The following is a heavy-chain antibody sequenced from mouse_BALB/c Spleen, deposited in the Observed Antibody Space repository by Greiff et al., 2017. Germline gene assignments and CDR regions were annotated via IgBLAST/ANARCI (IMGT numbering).Heavy chain of an antibody. Sequence: VQGVESGAELVRPGSSVKISCKASGYAFSSYWMNWVKQRPGQGLEWIGQIYPGDGDTNYNGKFKGKATLTADKSSSTAYMQLSSLTSEDSAVYFCARPYYGSSYGYWGQGTTLTVSS. D-gene: IGHD1-1*01. CDR1: GYAFSSYW. CDR3: ARPYYGSSYGY. J-gene: IGHJ2*01. CDR2: IYPGDGDT. V-gene: IGHV1-80*01.